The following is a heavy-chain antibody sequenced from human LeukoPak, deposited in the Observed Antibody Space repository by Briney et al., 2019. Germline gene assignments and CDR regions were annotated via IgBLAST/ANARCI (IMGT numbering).Heavy chain of an antibody. CDR2: IYYSGST. D-gene: IGHD3-22*01. CDR3: ASSGYYYGYYYYGMDV. J-gene: IGHJ6*02. Sequence: SETLSLTCTVSGGSISSGGYYWSWIRQHPGKGLEWIGYIYYSGSTYYNPSLKSRVTISVDTSKNQFSLKLSSVTAADTAVYYCASSGYYYGYYYYGMDVWGQGTTVTVSS. CDR1: GGSISSGGYY. V-gene: IGHV4-31*03.